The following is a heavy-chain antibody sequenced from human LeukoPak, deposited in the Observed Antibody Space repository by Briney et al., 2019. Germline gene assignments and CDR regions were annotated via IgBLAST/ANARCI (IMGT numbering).Heavy chain of an antibody. CDR2: IYDIGTT. CDR3: XRLYGSGPRGAFDI. CDR1: GGSLGREF. Sequence: SETLSLTCTVSGGSLGREFWTWIRQPPGKGLEWIGYIYDIGTTNYNPSLKSRVTIFVDTSRNQFSLNLTSVPAADTAVYYCXRLYGSGPRGAFDIWGQGTLVTVSS. J-gene: IGHJ3*02. D-gene: IGHD3-10*01. V-gene: IGHV4-59*08.